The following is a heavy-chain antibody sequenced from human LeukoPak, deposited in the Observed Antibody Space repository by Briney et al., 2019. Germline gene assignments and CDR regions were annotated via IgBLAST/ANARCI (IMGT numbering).Heavy chain of an antibody. CDR2: VYYSGST. J-gene: IGHJ4*02. Sequence: SETLSLTCTVSGGSISSYYWSWIRQPPGKGLEWIGYVYYSGSTNYNPSLKSRVTISVDTSKNQFSLKLSSVTAADTAVYYCATQQDCSSTSCYTDGGYWGQGTLVTVSS. V-gene: IGHV4-59*01. CDR3: ATQQDCSSTSCYTDGGY. D-gene: IGHD2-2*02. CDR1: GGSISSYY.